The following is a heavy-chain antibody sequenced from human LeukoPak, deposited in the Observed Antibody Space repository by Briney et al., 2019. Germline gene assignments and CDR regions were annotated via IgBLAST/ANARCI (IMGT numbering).Heavy chain of an antibody. CDR2: ISYDGSNK. D-gene: IGHD4-17*01. CDR1: GFTFSSYA. CDR3: ASDWGDGDRFDF. Sequence: GGSLRLSCAASGFTFSSYAMHWVRQAPGKGLEWVAVISYDGSNKYYADSVKGRFTISRDNSKNTLYLQMNSLRAEDTAVYYCASDWGDGDRFDFWGQGTLVTVSS. V-gene: IGHV3-30-3*01. J-gene: IGHJ4*02.